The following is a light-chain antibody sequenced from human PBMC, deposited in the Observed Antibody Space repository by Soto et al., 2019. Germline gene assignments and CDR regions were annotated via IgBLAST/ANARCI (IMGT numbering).Light chain of an antibody. CDR1: QSISSW. CDR3: QQYNSYSLT. V-gene: IGKV1-5*01. J-gene: IGKJ1*01. Sequence: DSQMTQSPSTLSASVGDRVTITGRASQSISSWLAWYQQKPGKAPKLLIYDASSLESGVPSRFSGSGSGTEFTLTISSLQPDDFATYYCQQYNSYSLTFGQGTKVDIK. CDR2: DAS.